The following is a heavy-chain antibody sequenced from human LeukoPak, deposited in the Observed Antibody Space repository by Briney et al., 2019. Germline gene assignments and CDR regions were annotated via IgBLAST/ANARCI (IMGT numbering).Heavy chain of an antibody. CDR2: ISGDGGST. J-gene: IGHJ4*02. CDR1: GFTFDDYA. D-gene: IGHD3-22*01. CDR3: AKVAWDYYDSSGYPGYFDY. Sequence: GGSLRLSCAASGFTFDDYAMHWVRQAPGKGLEWVSLISGDGGSTYYADSVKGRFTISRDNSKNSLYLQMNSLRTEVTALYYCAKVAWDYYDSSGYPGYFDYWGQGTLVTVSS. V-gene: IGHV3-43*02.